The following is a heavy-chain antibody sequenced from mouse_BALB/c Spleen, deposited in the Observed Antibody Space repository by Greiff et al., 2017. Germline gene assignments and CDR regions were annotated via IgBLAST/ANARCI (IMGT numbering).Heavy chain of an antibody. J-gene: IGHJ4*01. CDR1: GYTFTSYW. CDR3: ARGEVRGAMDY. CDR2: INPSNGRT. V-gene: IGHV1S81*02. Sequence: QVQLQQPGAELVKPGASVKLSCKASGYTFTSYWMHWVKQRPGQGLEWIGEINPSNGRTNYNEKFKGKATMTVDKSSNTAYLQLSSLTSEDSAFYYCARGEVRGAMDYWGQGTSVTVSS.